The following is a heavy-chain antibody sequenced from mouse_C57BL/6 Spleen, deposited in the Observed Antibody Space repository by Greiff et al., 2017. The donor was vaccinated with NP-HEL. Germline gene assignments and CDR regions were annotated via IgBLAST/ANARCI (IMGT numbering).Heavy chain of an antibody. CDR1: GYTFTSYW. J-gene: IGHJ2*01. V-gene: IGHV1-50*01. CDR2: IDPSDSYT. D-gene: IGHD1-1*01. CDR3: ARAGYGRTYY. Sequence: QVQLQQPGAELVKPGASVKLSCKASGYTFTSYWMQWVKQRPGQGLEWIGEIDPSDSYTNYNQKFKGKATLTVDTSSSTAYMQLSSLTSEDSAVYYCARAGYGRTYYWGQGTTLTVSS.